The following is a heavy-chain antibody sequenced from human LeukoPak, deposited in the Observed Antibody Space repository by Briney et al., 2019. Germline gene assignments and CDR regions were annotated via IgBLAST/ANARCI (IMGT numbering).Heavy chain of an antibody. CDR1: GFTFSSYG. CDR2: IRYDGSNK. D-gene: IGHD2-2*01. CDR3: AKKVGQLLYYYYYMDV. J-gene: IGHJ6*03. V-gene: IGHV3-30*02. Sequence: GGSLRLSCGASGFTFSSYGMHWVRQAPGKGLEWVAFIRYDGSNKYYADSVKGRFTISRDNSKNTLYLQMNSLRAEDTAVYYCAKKVGQLLYYYYYMDVWGKGTTVTVSS.